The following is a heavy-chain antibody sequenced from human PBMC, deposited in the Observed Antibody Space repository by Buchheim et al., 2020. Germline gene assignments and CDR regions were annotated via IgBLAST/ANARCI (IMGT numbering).Heavy chain of an antibody. CDR1: GYSFTDYW. V-gene: IGHV5-51*01. Sequence: EVQLVQSGAEVRKPGESLKISCEASGYSFTDYWIGWVRQMPGKGLEWMGMIFPRDSDMRYSPSFQGQVTISADKSISRAYLQWSSLKASDTAMYYCVRGSGYCTDTRCYLFDYWGQGTL. CDR2: IFPRDSDM. D-gene: IGHD2-2*01. J-gene: IGHJ4*02. CDR3: VRGSGYCTDTRCYLFDY.